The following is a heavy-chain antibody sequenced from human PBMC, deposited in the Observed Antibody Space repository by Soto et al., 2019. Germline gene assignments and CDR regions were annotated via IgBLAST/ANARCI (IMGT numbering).Heavy chain of an antibody. CDR2: INSDGSTR. CDR3: VGVRRDGYNY. D-gene: IGHD5-12*01. V-gene: IGHV3-74*02. Sequence: EVQLVESGGGLVQPGGSLRLSCAASGFSFNNYWMFWVRQPPGKGLVWVSHINSDGSTRTYADSVKGRFTVCRDNAKNTLNLQMNRLGAEDTALDYCVGVRRDGYNYWGQGTLVTVSS. CDR1: GFSFNNYW. J-gene: IGHJ1*01.